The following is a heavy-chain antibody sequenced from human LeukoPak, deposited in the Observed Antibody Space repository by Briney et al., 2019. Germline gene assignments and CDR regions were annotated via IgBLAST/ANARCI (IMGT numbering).Heavy chain of an antibody. J-gene: IGHJ6*03. CDR1: GGSISRTSYY. CDR3: ARSDFLEWSSWRGGQNPYYYMDV. CDR2: IYYSGST. V-gene: IGHV4-39*01. D-gene: IGHD3-3*01. Sequence: PSETLSLTCTVSGGSISRTSYYWGWVRQPPGKGLEWIGSIYYSGSTYYNPSLKSRVTVSVDTSKNQFSLNLSSVTAADTAVYYCARSDFLEWSSWRGGQNPYYYMDVWGKGTTVTVSS.